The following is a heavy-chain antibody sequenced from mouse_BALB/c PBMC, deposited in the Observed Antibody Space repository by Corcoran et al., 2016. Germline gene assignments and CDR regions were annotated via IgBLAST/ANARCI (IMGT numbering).Heavy chain of an antibody. Sequence: QIQLVQSGPELKKPGETVKISCKASGYTFTNYGMNWVKQAPGKGLKWMGRINTYTGEPTYADDFKGRFAFSLETSASTAYLQINNLKNEDMATYVCARDYGSSYYAMDYWGQGTSVTVSS. D-gene: IGHD1-1*01. CDR2: INTYTGEP. V-gene: IGHV9-1*02. CDR1: GYTFTNYG. J-gene: IGHJ4*01. CDR3: ARDYGSSYYAMDY.